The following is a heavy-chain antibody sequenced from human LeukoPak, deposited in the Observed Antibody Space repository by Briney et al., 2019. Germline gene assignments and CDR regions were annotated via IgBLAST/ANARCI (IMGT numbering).Heavy chain of an antibody. CDR3: AKGPGYCSSTSCYYFDY. J-gene: IGHJ4*02. V-gene: IGHV3-9*01. Sequence: GRSLRLSCAASGFTFDDYAMYWVRQAPGKGLEWVSGISWNSGSIGYADSVKGRFTISRDNAKNSLYLQMNSLRAEDTALYYCAKGPGYCSSTSCYYFDYWGQGTLVTVSS. CDR1: GFTFDDYA. D-gene: IGHD2-2*01. CDR2: ISWNSGSI.